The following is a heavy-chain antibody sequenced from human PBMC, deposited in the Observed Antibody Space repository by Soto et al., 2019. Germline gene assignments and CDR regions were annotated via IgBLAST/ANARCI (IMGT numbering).Heavy chain of an antibody. V-gene: IGHV3-49*03. CDR3: SRPSYYYDSSGFEPGAFDI. CDR2: IRSKNYGRTT. J-gene: IGHJ3*02. D-gene: IGHD3-22*01. CDR1: GFTFGNNA. Sequence: GGSLRLSCTGSGFTFGNNAMTWFRQAPGKGLEWVGFIRSKNYGRTTEYAASVQGRFTISRDDSKGIAYLELNSLTTDDTAVYYCSRPSYYYDSSGFEPGAFDIWGQGTMVTVSS.